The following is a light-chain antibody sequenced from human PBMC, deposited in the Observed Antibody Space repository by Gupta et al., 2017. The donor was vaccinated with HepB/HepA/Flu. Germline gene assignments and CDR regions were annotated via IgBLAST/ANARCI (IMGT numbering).Light chain of an antibody. V-gene: IGLV3-19*01. J-gene: IGLJ2*01. CDR2: GKD. CDR3: NSRDSSGNHLV. CDR1: SLRSYF. Sequence: SSELTQDPAVSVALGQTVRITCQGDSLRSYFASWYQQKPGQAPVLVIYGKDNRPSGIPDRFSGSSSGITASLTITGAHAEDEADYYCNSRDSSGNHLVFGGGTKLTVL.